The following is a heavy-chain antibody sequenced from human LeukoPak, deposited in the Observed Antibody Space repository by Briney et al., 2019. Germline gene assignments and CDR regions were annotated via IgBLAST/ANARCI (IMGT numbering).Heavy chain of an antibody. CDR2: ISGSGGHT. J-gene: IGHJ4*02. V-gene: IGHV3-23*01. D-gene: IGHD3-22*01. CDR3: AKFRYHSNDNNYLDFNY. CDR1: GFNFSSYA. Sequence: GGSLRLSCAASGFNFSSYAMGWVRQAPGKGPEWVSSISGSGGHTYFADSVKGRFTISRDNSKNTLDLQMNSLKVEDTAVYYCAKFRYHSNDNNYLDFNYWGQGTLVTVSS.